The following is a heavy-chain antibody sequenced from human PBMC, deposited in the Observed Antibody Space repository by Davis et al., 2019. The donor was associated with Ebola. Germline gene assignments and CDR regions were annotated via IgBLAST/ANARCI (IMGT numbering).Heavy chain of an antibody. CDR1: GYIFTNHD. J-gene: IGHJ4*02. V-gene: IGHV1-18*04. CDR3: AREYSSGRFRDYFDH. D-gene: IGHD6-19*01. CDR2: ISSYSGDT. Sequence: ASVKVSCKASGYIFTNHDMSWVRQAPGQGLEWLGWISSYSGDTNYAQKLQGRVTMTTDTSTGTAYMELRSLTSDDTAVYYCAREYSSGRFRDYFDHWGQGTLVTVSS.